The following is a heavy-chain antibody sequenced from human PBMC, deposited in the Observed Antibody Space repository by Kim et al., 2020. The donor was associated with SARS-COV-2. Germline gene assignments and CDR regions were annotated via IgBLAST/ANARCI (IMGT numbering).Heavy chain of an antibody. D-gene: IGHD1-1*01. CDR2: IRSKANSYAT. J-gene: IGHJ3*02. V-gene: IGHV3-73*01. Sequence: GGSLRLSCAASGFTFSDSPMHWVRQASGKGLEWVGRIRSKANSYATAYAASVRGRFIISRDDSKNTASLQMNSLKTEDTAVYYCTRIPGTPFAFWDAFD. CDR1: GFTFSDSP. CDR3: TRIPGTPFAFWDAFD.